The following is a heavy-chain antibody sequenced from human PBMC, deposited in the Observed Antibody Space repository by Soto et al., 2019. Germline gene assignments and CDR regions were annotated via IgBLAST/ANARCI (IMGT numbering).Heavy chain of an antibody. V-gene: IGHV4-34*01. CDR3: ARGYYYGSGSQINYYYGMDV. D-gene: IGHD3-10*01. CDR1: GGFLSRLY. Sequence: ASETLSPTCAAHGGFLSRLYWCSFRQPPREGLEWIGEINHSGSTNYNPSLKSRVTISVDTSKNQFSLKLSSVTAADTAVYYCARGYYYGSGSQINYYYGMDVWGQGTTVT. J-gene: IGHJ6*02. CDR2: INHSGST.